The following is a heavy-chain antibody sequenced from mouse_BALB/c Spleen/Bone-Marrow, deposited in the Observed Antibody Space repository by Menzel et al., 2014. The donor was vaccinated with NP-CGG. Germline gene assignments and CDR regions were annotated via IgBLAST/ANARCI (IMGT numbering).Heavy chain of an antibody. D-gene: IGHD4-1*02. CDR2: IWTGGST. CDR3: VRDQLGPWFPY. Sequence: VKLMDSGPGLVAPSQSLSITCTVSGFSLTSYGVHWVRQPPGKGLEWLGVIWTGGSTYYNSALMSRLSINKDNSKSQVFLKMNSLQTDDTAMYYCVRDQLGPWFPYWGQGTLVTVSA. J-gene: IGHJ3*01. V-gene: IGHV2-9*02. CDR1: GFSLTSYG.